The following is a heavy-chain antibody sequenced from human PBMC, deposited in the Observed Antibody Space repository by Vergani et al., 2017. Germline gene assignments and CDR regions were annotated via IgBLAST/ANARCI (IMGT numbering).Heavy chain of an antibody. CDR1: GFTFSSYA. J-gene: IGHJ6*03. CDR2: ISGRGGSK. V-gene: IGHV3-23*01. CDR3: AREPAGYYDSSGYYYYYYYMDV. Sequence: EVQLLESGGGLVQPGGSLRLSCAAFGFTFSSYAMSWVRQAPGKGLEWVSAISGRGGSKYYADSGKGRFTISRDNSKNTLYLQMNSLRAEDTAVYYCAREPAGYYDSSGYYYYYYYMDVWGKGTTVTVSS. D-gene: IGHD3-22*01.